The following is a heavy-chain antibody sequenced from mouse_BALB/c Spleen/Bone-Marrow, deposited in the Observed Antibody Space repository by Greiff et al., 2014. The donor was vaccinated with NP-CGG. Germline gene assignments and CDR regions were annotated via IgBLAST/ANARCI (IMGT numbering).Heavy chain of an antibody. J-gene: IGHJ2*01. D-gene: IGHD2-13*01. CDR2: INPSTGYT. V-gene: IGHV1-7*01. Sequence: QVQLKQSGAELAKPGASVKLSCKASGYTFTSYWMHWVKQRPGQGLEWIGYINPSTGYTEYNQKFKDKATLTADKSSSTAYMQLSSLTSEDSAVDYCARGDYYFDYWGQGTTLTVSS. CDR3: ARGDYYFDY. CDR1: GYTFTSYW.